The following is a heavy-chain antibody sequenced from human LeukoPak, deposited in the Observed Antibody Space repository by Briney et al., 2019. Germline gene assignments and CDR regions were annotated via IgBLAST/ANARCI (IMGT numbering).Heavy chain of an antibody. V-gene: IGHV3-33*01. CDR1: GFIFSTYG. Sequence: GGSLRLSCAASGFIFSTYGMHWVRQAPGKGLEWVAVIWSAGSNTYYVDSVKGRFTISRDNSKNTLYLQMNSLRAEDTAVYYCARTYDIRYFDTWGEGTLVSVSS. CDR3: ARTYDIRYFDT. J-gene: IGHJ4*02. CDR2: IWSAGSNT. D-gene: IGHD3-9*01.